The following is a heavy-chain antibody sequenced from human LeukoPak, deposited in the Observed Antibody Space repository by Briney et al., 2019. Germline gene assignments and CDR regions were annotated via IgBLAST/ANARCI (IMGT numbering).Heavy chain of an antibody. CDR1: GFTFSSYA. Sequence: GGSLRLSCAASGFTFSSYAMHWVRQAPGKGLEWVAVISYDGSSKYYADSVKGRFTISRDNSKNTLYLQMNSLRAEDTAVYYCARDSGSYDYWGQGTLVTVSS. CDR2: ISYDGSSK. CDR3: ARDSGSYDY. D-gene: IGHD1-26*01. V-gene: IGHV3-30*04. J-gene: IGHJ4*02.